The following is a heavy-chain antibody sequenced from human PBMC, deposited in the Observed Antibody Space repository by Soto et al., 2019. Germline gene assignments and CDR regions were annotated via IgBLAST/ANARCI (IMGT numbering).Heavy chain of an antibody. CDR2: VNHSGST. V-gene: IGHV4-34*01. CDR3: ARGVLVVAATASYYYGMDV. Sequence: PSETLSLTCAVYGGSFSGYYWSWIRQPPGKGLEWIGEVNHSGSTNYNPSLKSRVTISVATSKNQFSLKLSSVTAADTAVYYCARGVLVVAATASYYYGMDVWGQGTTVTVSS. D-gene: IGHD2-15*01. J-gene: IGHJ6*02. CDR1: GGSFSGYY.